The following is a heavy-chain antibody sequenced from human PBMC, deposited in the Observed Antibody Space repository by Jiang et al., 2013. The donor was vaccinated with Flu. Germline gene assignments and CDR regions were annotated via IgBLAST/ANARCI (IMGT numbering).Heavy chain of an antibody. D-gene: IGHD2-21*01. CDR2: IDWDDDK. CDR3: ARLFQGNIYYGMDV. Sequence: KPTQTLTLTCTFSGFSLSTSGMYVNWIRQPPGKALEWLALIDWDDDKYYRTSLKTRLTISKDTSKNQVVLTMTNMDPVDTATYYCARLFQGNIYYGMDVWGQGTTVTVSS. J-gene: IGHJ6*02. V-gene: IGHV2-70*01. CDR1: GFSLSTSGMY.